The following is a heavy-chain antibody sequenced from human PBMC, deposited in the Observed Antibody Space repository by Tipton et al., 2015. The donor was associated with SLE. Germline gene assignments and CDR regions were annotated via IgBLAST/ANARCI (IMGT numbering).Heavy chain of an antibody. CDR3: ARHVDGGSYFLSGMDV. V-gene: IGHV4-59*08. J-gene: IGHJ6*02. CDR1: GGSISSYY. D-gene: IGHD1-26*01. CDR2: IYYRGST. Sequence: TLSLTCTVSGGSISSYYWSWIRQPPGKGLEWIGYIYYRGSTTYNPSLKSRVTISVDTSKNQFSLKLSSVTAADTAVYYCARHVDGGSYFLSGMDVWGQGTTVTVSS.